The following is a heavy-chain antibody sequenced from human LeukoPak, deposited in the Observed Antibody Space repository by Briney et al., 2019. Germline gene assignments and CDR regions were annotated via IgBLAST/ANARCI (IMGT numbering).Heavy chain of an antibody. CDR3: ARAGVGSFDY. Sequence: PSETLSLTCAVYGGSFSGYYWSWIRQPPGKGLEWIGEINHSGSTNYNPSLESRVTISVDTSKNQFSLKLSSVTAADTAVYYCARAGVGSFDYWGQGTLVTVSS. CDR2: INHSGST. D-gene: IGHD1-26*01. CDR1: GGSFSGYY. V-gene: IGHV4-34*01. J-gene: IGHJ4*02.